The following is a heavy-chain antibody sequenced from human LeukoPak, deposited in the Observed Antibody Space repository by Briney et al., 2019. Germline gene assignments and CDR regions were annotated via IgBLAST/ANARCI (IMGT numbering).Heavy chain of an antibody. CDR2: IYPGDSDT. CDR3: ARGYDSSGYSYYFDY. CDR1: GYSFTSYW. D-gene: IGHD3-22*01. J-gene: IGHJ4*02. V-gene: IGHV5-51*01. Sequence: GESLKISCKGPGYSFTSYWIGWVRQMPGKGLEWMEIIYPGDSDTRYSPSFQGQVTISADKSISTAYLQWSSLQASDTAVYYCARGYDSSGYSYYFDYWGQGTLVTVSS.